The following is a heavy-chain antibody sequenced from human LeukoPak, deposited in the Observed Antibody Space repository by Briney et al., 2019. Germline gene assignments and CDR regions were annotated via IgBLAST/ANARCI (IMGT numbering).Heavy chain of an antibody. CDR2: IMPLFGTA. D-gene: IGHD4-17*01. V-gene: IGHV1-69*05. J-gene: IGHJ5*02. CDR1: GGTFNNTA. Sequence: ASVKASCKTSGGTFNNTAISWVRQAPGQGLEWLGGIMPLFGTAGYAQKFQGRVTITKDESTRTVYLELTSLTSDDTAVYYCARDVHGDYGSGWFDPWGRGTLVSVSS. CDR3: ARDVHGDYGSGWFDP.